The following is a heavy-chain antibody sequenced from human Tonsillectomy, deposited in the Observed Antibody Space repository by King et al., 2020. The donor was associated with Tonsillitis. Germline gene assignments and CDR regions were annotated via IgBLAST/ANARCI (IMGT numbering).Heavy chain of an antibody. CDR1: GGSISSSDQY. D-gene: IGHD3-10*02. J-gene: IGHJ4*02. CDR3: ARYVSVSFDD. V-gene: IGHV4-39*01. Sequence: QLQESGPGVVKPSETLSLTCTVSGGSISSSDQYWAWIRQPPGKGLEWIGYMYYSGTIFYKPSLKSRITISGGTSGNRFSLKLCSVTAADTAVYFCARYVSVSFDDWGQGALVTVSS. CDR2: MYYSGTI.